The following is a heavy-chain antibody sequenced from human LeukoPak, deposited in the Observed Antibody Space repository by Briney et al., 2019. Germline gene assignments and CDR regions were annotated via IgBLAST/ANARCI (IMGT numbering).Heavy chain of an antibody. V-gene: IGHV4-59*01. CDR2: IYYSGST. D-gene: IGHD5-18*01. J-gene: IGHJ5*02. CDR3: ARQGYSYGFGQYWFDP. Sequence: SETLSLTCTVSGGSISSYYWSWIRQPPGKGLEWIGYIYYSGSTNYNPSLKSRVTISVDTSKNQFSLKLSSVTAADTAVYYCARQGYSYGFGQYWFDPWGQGTLVTVSS. CDR1: GGSISSYY.